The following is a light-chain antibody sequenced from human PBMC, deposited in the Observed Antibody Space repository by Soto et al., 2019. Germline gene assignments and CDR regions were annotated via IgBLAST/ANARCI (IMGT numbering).Light chain of an antibody. J-gene: IGKJ1*01. CDR3: QQYGGSPRT. Sequence: EIMLKQSPGTLSLSPGERATLSCRASRSVSSSYLAWYQQKPGQAPRLLIYDASNRATGIPARFSGSGSGTEFTLTISSLQSEDFAVYYCQQYGGSPRTFGQGTKVDIK. CDR2: DAS. V-gene: IGKV3-20*01. CDR1: RSVSSSY.